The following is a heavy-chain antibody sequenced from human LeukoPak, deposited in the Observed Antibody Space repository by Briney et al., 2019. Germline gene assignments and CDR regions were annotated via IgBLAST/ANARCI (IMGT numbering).Heavy chain of an antibody. Sequence: ASVKVSCKASGYTFTGYYMHWVRQAPGQGLEWMGRIIPILGIANYAQKFQGRVTITADKSTSTAYMELSSLRSEDTAVYYCASCTPAVTAFDYWGQGTLVTVSS. CDR2: IIPILGIA. CDR1: GYTFTGYY. D-gene: IGHD2-15*01. J-gene: IGHJ4*02. V-gene: IGHV1-69*02. CDR3: ASCTPAVTAFDY.